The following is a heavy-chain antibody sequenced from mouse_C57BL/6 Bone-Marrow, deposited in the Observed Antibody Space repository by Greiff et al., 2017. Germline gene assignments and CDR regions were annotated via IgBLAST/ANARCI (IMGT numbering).Heavy chain of an antibody. V-gene: IGHV1-54*01. CDR3: ARSPTAQATDY. Sequence: VQLQESGAELVRPGTSVKVSCKASGYAFTNYLIEWVKQRPGQGLEWIGVINPGSGGSNYNEKFKGKATMTADKSSSTAYMQLSSLTSEATAVYFCARSPTAQATDYWGQGTTLTVSS. CDR1: GYAFTNYL. CDR2: INPGSGGS. D-gene: IGHD3-2*02. J-gene: IGHJ2*01.